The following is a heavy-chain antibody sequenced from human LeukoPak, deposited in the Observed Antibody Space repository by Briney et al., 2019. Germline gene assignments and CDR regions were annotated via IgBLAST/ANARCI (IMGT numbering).Heavy chain of an antibody. J-gene: IGHJ6*03. CDR2: IYTSGST. Sequence: SETLSLTCTVSGGSISSYYWSWIRQPAGKGLEWIGRIYTSGSTNYNPSLKSRVTMSVDTSKSQFSLKLSSVTAADTAVYYCARESTLIAAAGGNYYYYMDVWGKGTTATVSS. V-gene: IGHV4-4*07. D-gene: IGHD6-13*01. CDR3: ARESTLIAAAGGNYYYYMDV. CDR1: GGSISSYY.